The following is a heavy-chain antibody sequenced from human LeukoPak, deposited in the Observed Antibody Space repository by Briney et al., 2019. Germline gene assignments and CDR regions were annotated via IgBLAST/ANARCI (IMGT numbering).Heavy chain of an antibody. V-gene: IGHV3-7*01. J-gene: IGHJ4*02. D-gene: IGHD2-2*01. Sequence: GGSLRLSCAASGFTFDDCWMSWVRQAPGQGLEWVANMNQDGSEKYYLDSAKGRFTISRDNARNSLYLQVNSLRAEDTAVYYCARGGTSGYSSTRHFWGGNYYFDYWGQGSLVTVSS. CDR2: MNQDGSEK. CDR3: ARGGTSGYSSTRHFWGGNYYFDY. CDR1: GFTFDDCW.